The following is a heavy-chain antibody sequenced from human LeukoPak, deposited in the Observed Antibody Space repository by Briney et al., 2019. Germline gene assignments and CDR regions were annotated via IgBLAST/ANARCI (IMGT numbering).Heavy chain of an antibody. D-gene: IGHD3-3*01. CDR3: AREYYDFWSGYYLFGY. J-gene: IGHJ4*02. Sequence: ASVNVSCKASGYTFTGYYMHWVRQAPGQGLEWMGWINPNSGGTNYAQKFQGRVTMTRDTSISTAYMELSRLRSDDTAVYYCAREYYDFWSGYYLFGYWGQGTLVTVSS. CDR1: GYTFTGYY. CDR2: INPNSGGT. V-gene: IGHV1-2*02.